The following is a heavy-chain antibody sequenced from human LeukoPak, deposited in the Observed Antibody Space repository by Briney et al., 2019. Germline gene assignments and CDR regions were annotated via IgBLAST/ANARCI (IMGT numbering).Heavy chain of an antibody. D-gene: IGHD6-19*01. CDR3: ASNLFISSGWSHYGFDY. CDR1: GFTFSSYE. V-gene: IGHV3-48*03. Sequence: PGGSLRLSCAASGFTFSSYEMNWVRQAPGKGLEWVSYISSSGSTIYYADSVEGRFTISRDNSKNSLYLQMNSLRAEDKAVYYCASNLFISSGWSHYGFDYWGQGTLVTVSS. J-gene: IGHJ4*02. CDR2: ISSSGSTI.